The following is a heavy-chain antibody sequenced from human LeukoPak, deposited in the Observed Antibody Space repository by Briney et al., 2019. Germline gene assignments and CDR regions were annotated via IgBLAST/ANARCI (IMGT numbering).Heavy chain of an antibody. D-gene: IGHD3-9*01. J-gene: IGHJ4*02. CDR3: ASGYDILESSFDY. CDR2: IYPGDSDT. Sequence: GESLKISCKGSGYSFTSYWIGWVRQMPGKGLEWMGIIYPGDSDTRYSPSFQGQVTISADKSISTAYLQWSSLEASDTAMYYCASGYDILESSFDYWGQGTLVTVSS. V-gene: IGHV5-51*01. CDR1: GYSFTSYW.